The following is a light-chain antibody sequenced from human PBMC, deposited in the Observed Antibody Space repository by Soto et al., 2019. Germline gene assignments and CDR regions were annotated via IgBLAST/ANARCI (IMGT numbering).Light chain of an antibody. CDR2: SAS. J-gene: IGKJ5*01. V-gene: IGKV1-39*01. CDR1: QRINIY. CDR3: QQSFSTPT. Sequence: DIQMTQSPSSLSTSIGDRVTITCRASQRINIYLNWYRQKPGKAPELLIYSASNVQSGVPSRFSGSGSGTDFTLTISGLQSEDFATYYCQQSFSTPTFGQGTRLDIK.